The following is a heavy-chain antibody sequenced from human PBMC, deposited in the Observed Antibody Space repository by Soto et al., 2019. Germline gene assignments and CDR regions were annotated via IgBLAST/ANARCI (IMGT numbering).Heavy chain of an antibody. Sequence: PGGSLSLSCAASGFTFSSYAMSWVRQAPGKGLEWVSAISGSGGSTYYADSVKGRFTISRDNSKNTLYLQMNSLRAEDTAVYYCAKGPKSGYCSSTSCARYQYYIDVWAKRTTVTGSS. J-gene: IGHJ6*03. CDR3: AKGPKSGYCSSTSCARYQYYIDV. CDR2: ISGSGGST. CDR1: GFTFSSYA. V-gene: IGHV3-23*01. D-gene: IGHD2-2*01.